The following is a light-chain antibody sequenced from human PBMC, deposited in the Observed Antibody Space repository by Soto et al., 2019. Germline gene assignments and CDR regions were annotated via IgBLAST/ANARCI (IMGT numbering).Light chain of an antibody. Sequence: QSALTQPASVSGSPGQSITISCTGTSSDLAIYNYVSWYQQQPGKAPKLMIYQVTNRPSGVSNRFSGSRSGNTASLTISGLQAEDEADYYCSSYTDSSNDVFGTGTKGTVL. CDR3: SSYTDSSNDV. CDR2: QVT. CDR1: SSDLAIYNY. J-gene: IGLJ1*01. V-gene: IGLV2-14*01.